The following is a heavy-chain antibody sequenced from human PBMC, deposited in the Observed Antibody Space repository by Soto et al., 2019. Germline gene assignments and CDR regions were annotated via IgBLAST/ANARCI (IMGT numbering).Heavy chain of an antibody. Sequence: EVQLLESGGGLVQPGGSLRLSCTASGFTFSNYAMSWVRQAPGKGLEWVSTISGSGDSTNYADSVKGQFAISRDNSNYMLDVQMDRLRVEDTAVYYCAKENRRGYCSGGICYGYFDYWGQGTLVTVSS. J-gene: IGHJ4*02. V-gene: IGHV3-23*01. D-gene: IGHD2-15*01. CDR3: AKENRRGYCSGGICYGYFDY. CDR2: ISGSGDST. CDR1: GFTFSNYA.